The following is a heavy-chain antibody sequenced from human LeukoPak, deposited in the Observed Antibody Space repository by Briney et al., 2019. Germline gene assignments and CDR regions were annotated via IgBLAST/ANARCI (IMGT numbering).Heavy chain of an antibody. CDR3: ARDDGAYYQYSMDV. Sequence: GGSLRPSCVVSGFNFNNYEMNWVRQAPGEGLEWVSYISSSGSTIYYADSVKGRFTISRDNAKNSLYLQMNSLRAEDTAVYYCARDDGAYYQYSMDVWGKGTTVTVSS. D-gene: IGHD2-21*01. V-gene: IGHV3-48*03. CDR1: GFNFNNYE. CDR2: ISSSGSTI. J-gene: IGHJ6*03.